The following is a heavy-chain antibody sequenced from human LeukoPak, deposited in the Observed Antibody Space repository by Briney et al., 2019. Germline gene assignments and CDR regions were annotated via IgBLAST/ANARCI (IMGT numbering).Heavy chain of an antibody. J-gene: IGHJ4*02. CDR1: GFTFSYYW. CDR2: IKQDGSEK. D-gene: IGHD5-18*01. CDR3: AREGYSYGYAYYFDY. V-gene: IGHV3-7*01. Sequence: GGSLRLSCAASGFTFSYYWMTWVRQAPGKGLEWVANIKQDGSEKYYVDSVKGRFTISRDNAKNSLYLQMNSLRAEDTAVYYCAREGYSYGYAYYFDYWGQGTLVTVSS.